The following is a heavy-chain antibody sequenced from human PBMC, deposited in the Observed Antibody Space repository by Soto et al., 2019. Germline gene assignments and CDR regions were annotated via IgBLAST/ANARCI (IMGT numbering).Heavy chain of an antibody. J-gene: IGHJ4*02. D-gene: IGHD2-2*01. CDR1: GFTFSTYA. CDR3: ANTGPPATFLDY. V-gene: IGHV3-23*01. Sequence: GGSLRLSCAASGFTFSTYAISWVRQAPGKGLEWVSVISGSGGSTFYADSVKGRFTISRDNSKNTLYLQMNSLRAEDTAVYYCANTGPPATFLDYWGQGTLVTVSS. CDR2: ISGSGGST.